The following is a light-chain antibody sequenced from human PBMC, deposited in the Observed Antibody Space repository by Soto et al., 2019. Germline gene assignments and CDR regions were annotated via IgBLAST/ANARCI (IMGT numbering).Light chain of an antibody. CDR2: GAS. J-gene: IGKJ1*01. V-gene: IGKV3-20*01. CDR3: QQYDTSPRT. CDR1: QSVSSNY. Sequence: EIVLTQSPGTLSLSPGERATLSCRASQSVSSNYLAWYQQKRGQAPRLLIYGASSRATGIPTRFSGSGTGTDFTLTISRLEPEDFAVYFCQQYDTSPRTFGQGTKVEI.